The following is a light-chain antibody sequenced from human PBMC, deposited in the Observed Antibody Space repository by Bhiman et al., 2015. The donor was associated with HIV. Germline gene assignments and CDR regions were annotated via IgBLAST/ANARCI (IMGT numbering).Light chain of an antibody. CDR3: QSYDNILNSVV. J-gene: IGLJ2*01. CDR2: QDY. Sequence: IYQDYKRPSGIPERFSGSNSGNTASLAIAGLQADDEADYYCQSYDNILNSVVFGGGTKLTVL. V-gene: IGLV1-40*01.